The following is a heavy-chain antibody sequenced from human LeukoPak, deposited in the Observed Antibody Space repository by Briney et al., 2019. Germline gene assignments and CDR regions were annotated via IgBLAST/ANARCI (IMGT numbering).Heavy chain of an antibody. Sequence: GRSLRLSCAASGFTFTTFGIHWVRQAPGKGLEWVAAISPDGNLEYYTDSVKGRFTISRDNSKNMIYLQMSSLRGEDSAVYYCARDYYGSGSYDYWGQGTLVTVSS. J-gene: IGHJ4*02. CDR3: ARDYYGSGSYDY. CDR2: ISPDGNLE. V-gene: IGHV3-30*03. D-gene: IGHD3-10*01. CDR1: GFTFTTFG.